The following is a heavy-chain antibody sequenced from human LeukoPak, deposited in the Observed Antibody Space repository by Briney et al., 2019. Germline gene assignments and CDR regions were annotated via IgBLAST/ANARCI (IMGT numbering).Heavy chain of an antibody. V-gene: IGHV1-69*05. CDR2: IIPIFGTA. Sequence: SVKVSCKASGGTFSSYAISWVRQAPGQGLEWTGGIIPIFGTANYAQKFQGRVTITTDESTSTAYMELSSLRSEDTAAYYCAANLGLAVAGITYWGQGTLVTVSS. D-gene: IGHD6-19*01. CDR3: AANLGLAVAGITY. CDR1: GGTFSSYA. J-gene: IGHJ4*02.